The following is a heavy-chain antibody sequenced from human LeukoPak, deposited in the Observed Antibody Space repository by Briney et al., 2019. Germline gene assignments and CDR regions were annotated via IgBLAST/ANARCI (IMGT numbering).Heavy chain of an antibody. D-gene: IGHD1-26*01. J-gene: IGHJ3*02. Sequence: SETLSLTCAVYGGSFSGDFWSWIRQSPGKGLEWIGEINHGGSTTYNPSLQSRVTMSVDTSKKQFSLKLSSVTAADTAFYYCARYIVSYPHDAFDIWGQGTMVTVSS. CDR3: ARYIVSYPHDAFDI. CDR2: INHGGST. V-gene: IGHV4-34*10. CDR1: GGSFSGDF.